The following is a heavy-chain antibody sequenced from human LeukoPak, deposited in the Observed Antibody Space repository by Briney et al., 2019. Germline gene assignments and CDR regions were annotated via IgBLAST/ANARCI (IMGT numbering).Heavy chain of an antibody. Sequence: ASVKVSCKASGGTFSSYAISWVRQAPGQGLEWMGGIIPIFGTANYAQKFQGRVTITADESTSTAYMELSSLRSEDTAVYYCARSDSNWFDPWGQGTLVAVSS. J-gene: IGHJ5*02. CDR2: IIPIFGTA. CDR1: GGTFSSYA. V-gene: IGHV1-69*13. CDR3: ARSDSNWFDP. D-gene: IGHD3/OR15-3a*01.